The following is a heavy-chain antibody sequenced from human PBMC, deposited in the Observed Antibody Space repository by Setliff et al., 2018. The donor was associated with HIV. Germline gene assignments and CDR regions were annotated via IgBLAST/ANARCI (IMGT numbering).Heavy chain of an antibody. CDR2: LSGSGGST. CDR1: ELTFSNYA. V-gene: IGHV3-23*01. D-gene: IGHD3-10*01. Sequence: PGGSLRLSCAASELTFSNYAMTWVRQAPGKGLEWVSSLSGSGGSTYYADSVKGRFTISRDNSKNTLYLRMNSLRAVDTAVYYCAQAQTSVSGSYYQYLQHWGQGTLVTVSS. J-gene: IGHJ1*01. CDR3: AQAQTSVSGSYYQYLQH.